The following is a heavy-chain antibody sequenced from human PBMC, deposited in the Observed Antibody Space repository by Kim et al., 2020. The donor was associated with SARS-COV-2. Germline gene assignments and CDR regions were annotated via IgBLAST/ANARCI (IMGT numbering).Heavy chain of an antibody. D-gene: IGHD3-22*01. CDR2: ISYDGSNK. J-gene: IGHJ3*01. V-gene: IGHV3-30*18. CDR1: GFTFSSYG. CDR3: AKDLPTYYYDSSGTDAF. Sequence: GGSLRLSCAASGFTFSSYGMHWVRQAPGKGLEWVAVISYDGSNKYYADSVKGRFTISRDNSKNTLYLQMNSLRAEDTAVYYCAKDLPTYYYDSSGTDAF.